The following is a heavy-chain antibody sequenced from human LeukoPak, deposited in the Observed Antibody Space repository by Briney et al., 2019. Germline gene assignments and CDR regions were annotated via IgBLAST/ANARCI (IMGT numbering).Heavy chain of an antibody. V-gene: IGHV3-21*01. J-gene: IGHJ5*02. Sequence: PGGSLRLSCVASGFTFSSYSMNWVRQAPGKGLEWVSSISSSSSYIYYADSVKGRFTISRDDAKNSLYLQMNSLGAEDTAVYYCARDPEFPILRYFDWWTNWFDPWGQGTLVTVSS. CDR3: ARDPEFPILRYFDWWTNWFDP. CDR2: ISSSSSYI. D-gene: IGHD3-9*01. CDR1: GFTFSSYS.